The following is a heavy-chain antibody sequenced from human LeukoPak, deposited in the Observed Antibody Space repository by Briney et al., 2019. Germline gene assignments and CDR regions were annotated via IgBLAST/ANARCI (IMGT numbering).Heavy chain of an antibody. Sequence: GGSLRLSCAASGFTFSSYAMSWVRQAPGKGLEWVSTISGGGDATYYADSVKGRFAISRDNSKNTLYLQMNSLRVEDTAVYYCARDSSMLRGPLVIYYFDFWGQGTLVTVSS. V-gene: IGHV3-23*01. CDR2: ISGGGDAT. CDR1: GFTFSSYA. D-gene: IGHD3-10*01. J-gene: IGHJ4*02. CDR3: ARDSSMLRGPLVIYYFDF.